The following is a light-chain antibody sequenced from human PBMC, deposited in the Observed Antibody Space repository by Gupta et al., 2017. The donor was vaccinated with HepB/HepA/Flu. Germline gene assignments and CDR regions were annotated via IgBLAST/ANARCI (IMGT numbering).Light chain of an antibody. V-gene: IGKV1-6*01. CDR1: QGIRRN. J-gene: IGKJ4*01. Sequence: AIQLTQFPSSLSASVGERVTLTRRASQGIRRNLGWYQQKSGKAPKLIIYGASTLETGVPSRFSGSGSGTEFTLTISGLKPEDFATYYCLQEHNRDTTFGEGTKVEIK. CDR3: LQEHNRDTT. CDR2: GAS.